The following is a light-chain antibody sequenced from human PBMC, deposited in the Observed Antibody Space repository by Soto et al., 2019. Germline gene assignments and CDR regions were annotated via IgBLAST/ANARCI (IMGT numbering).Light chain of an antibody. Sequence: QSVLTQPASVSGSPGQSITISCTGSSSDVGGYDYVSWYQQHPGKAPKLMIYEVNNRPSGVSNRFSGSKSGNTASLTISGLQAEDDADYYCSSYTSISSWVFGGGTKLTVL. CDR3: SSYTSISSWV. V-gene: IGLV2-14*01. CDR2: EVN. CDR1: SSDVGGYDY. J-gene: IGLJ3*02.